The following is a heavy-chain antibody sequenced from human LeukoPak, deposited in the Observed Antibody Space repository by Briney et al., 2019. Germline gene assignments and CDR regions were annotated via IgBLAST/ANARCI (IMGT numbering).Heavy chain of an antibody. CDR2: ISAYNGDT. V-gene: IGHV1-18*01. CDR3: GRFFGVNNYQYNGVDV. Sequence: ASVEVSCKASGYTFSTYGISWVRQAPGQGLEMMGWISAYNGDTKYAQRLQGRVTMTTDTATSTAYMELRSLRSDDTAVYYCGRFFGVNNYQYNGVDVWGQGTTVTVSS. J-gene: IGHJ6*02. CDR1: GYTFSTYG. D-gene: IGHD3-3*01.